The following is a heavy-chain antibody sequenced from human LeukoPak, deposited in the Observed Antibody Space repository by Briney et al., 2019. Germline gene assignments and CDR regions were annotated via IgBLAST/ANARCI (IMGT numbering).Heavy chain of an antibody. V-gene: IGHV3-21*01. J-gene: IGHJ4*02. D-gene: IGHD6-13*01. CDR3: TRGGIYSQGFDY. CDR1: GFTFSGYS. CDR2: INTTSDYI. Sequence: GGSLRLSCAASGFTFSGYSMNWVRQAPGKGLEWVSSINTTSDYIHYADSLKGRVAISRDNARNSLYLQMNSLRAEDTAVYYCTRGGIYSQGFDYWGQGSLVTVSS.